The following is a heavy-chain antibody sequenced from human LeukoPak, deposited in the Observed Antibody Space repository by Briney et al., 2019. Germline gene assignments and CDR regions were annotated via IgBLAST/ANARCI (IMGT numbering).Heavy chain of an antibody. D-gene: IGHD6-13*01. CDR1: GGSISSSNW. CDR3: VREGYSSSWYRVLYYFDY. CDR2: IYHSGST. Sequence: PSETLSLTCAVSGGSISSSNWWSWVRQPPGKGLEWIGEIYHSGSTNYNPSLKSRVTISVDKSKNQFSLKLSSVTAADTAVYYCVREGYSSSWYRVLYYFDYWGQGTLVTVSS. J-gene: IGHJ4*02. V-gene: IGHV4-4*02.